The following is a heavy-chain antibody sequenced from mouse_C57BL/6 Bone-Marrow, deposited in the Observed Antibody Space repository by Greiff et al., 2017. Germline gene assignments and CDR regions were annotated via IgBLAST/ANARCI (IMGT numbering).Heavy chain of an antibody. J-gene: IGHJ4*01. Sequence: QVQLQQSGAELAKPGASVKLSCKASGYTFTSYWMHWVKQRPGQGLEWIGYINPSSGYTKYNQKFKDKATLTADKSSSTAYMQLSSLTYEDSAVYYCAKRGYDYDDAMDYWGQGTSVTVSS. CDR1: GYTFTSYW. CDR2: INPSSGYT. CDR3: AKRGYDYDDAMDY. D-gene: IGHD2-4*01. V-gene: IGHV1-7*01.